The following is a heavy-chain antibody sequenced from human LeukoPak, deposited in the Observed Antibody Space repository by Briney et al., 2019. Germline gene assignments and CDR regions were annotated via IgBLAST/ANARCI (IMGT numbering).Heavy chain of an antibody. CDR3: AKDGKRYCSGGSCYGPFDY. CDR2: ISYDGSNK. D-gene: IGHD2-15*01. CDR1: GFTFSSYG. J-gene: IGHJ4*02. V-gene: IGHV3-30*18. Sequence: PGGSLRLSCAASGFTFSSYGMHWVRQAPGKGLEWVAVISYDGSNKYYADSVKGRFTISRDNSKNTLYLQMNSLRAEDTAVYYCAKDGKRYCSGGSCYGPFDYWGQGTLVTVSS.